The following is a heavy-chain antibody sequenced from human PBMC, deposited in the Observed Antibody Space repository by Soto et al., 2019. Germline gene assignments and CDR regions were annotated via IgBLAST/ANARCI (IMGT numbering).Heavy chain of an antibody. Sequence: XGTLSLTCTVSGGSMSRYYWTGIRQPPGEGLEWIGNIHYTGSTNYNPSLKSRVTILLGTSTSQFSLKVSSVTAADTAVYYCARDLTISSTDGPLDPWGHGTLVTVSS. CDR2: IHYTGST. J-gene: IGHJ5*02. D-gene: IGHD1-1*01. CDR3: ARDLTISSTDGPLDP. V-gene: IGHV4-59*01. CDR1: GGSMSRYY.